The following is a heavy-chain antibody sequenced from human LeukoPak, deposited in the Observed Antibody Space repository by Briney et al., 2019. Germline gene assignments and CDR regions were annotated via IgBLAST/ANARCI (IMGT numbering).Heavy chain of an antibody. Sequence: GGSLRLSCATSGFTFSTYAMTWVRQAPGKGLEWVSAISGSGGGTNYADSVKGRFTISRDNSKNTLFLQMNRLRADDTAVYYCAKDYKADYWGQGTLVTASS. CDR2: ISGSGGGT. CDR3: AKDYKADY. V-gene: IGHV3-23*01. J-gene: IGHJ4*02. CDR1: GFTFSTYA. D-gene: IGHD1-1*01.